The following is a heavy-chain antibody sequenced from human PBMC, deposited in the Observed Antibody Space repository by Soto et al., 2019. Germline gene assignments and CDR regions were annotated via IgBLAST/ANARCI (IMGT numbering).Heavy chain of an antibody. J-gene: IGHJ6*02. CDR1: GGSVSSGSYY. D-gene: IGHD6-19*01. V-gene: IGHV4-61*01. CDR2: IYYSGST. CDR3: ARELYSSGWYTPYYYYYGMDV. Sequence: SETLSLTCTVSGGSVSSGSYYWSWIRQPPGKGLEWIGYIYYSGSTNYNPSLKSRVTISVDTSKNQFSLKLSSVTAADTAGYYCARELYSSGWYTPYYYYYGMDVWGQGTTVIVS.